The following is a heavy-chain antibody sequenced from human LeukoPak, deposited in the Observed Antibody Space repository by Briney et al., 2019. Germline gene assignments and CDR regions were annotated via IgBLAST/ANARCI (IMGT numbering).Heavy chain of an antibody. J-gene: IGHJ6*02. D-gene: IGHD3-10*01. CDR2: VSSTGVST. CDR1: GFSLRSSE. Sequence: PGGSLRLSCAASGFSLRSSEMNWVRQAPGKGLEWVSAVSSTGVSTYYADSVKGRFTISRDNSKNTLYLQMNSLRAEDTAVYYCIMVRPRPDVWGQGTTVTVSS. CDR3: IMVRPRPDV. V-gene: IGHV3-23*01.